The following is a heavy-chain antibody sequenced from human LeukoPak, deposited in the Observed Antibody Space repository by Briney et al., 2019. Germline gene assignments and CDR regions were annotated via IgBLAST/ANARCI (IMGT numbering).Heavy chain of an antibody. V-gene: IGHV3-23*01. D-gene: IGHD1-7*01. CDR1: GFTFSTYA. CDR2: ISGSGGST. J-gene: IGHJ5*02. Sequence: PGGSLRLSCAASGFTFSTYALTWVRQAPEKGLEWDSSISGSGGSTYYADSVKGRFTISRDNSKSTLYLQMNSLRAEDTAVYFCAKDIMTGTTGWLDPWGQGTRVTVSS. CDR3: AKDIMTGTTGWLDP.